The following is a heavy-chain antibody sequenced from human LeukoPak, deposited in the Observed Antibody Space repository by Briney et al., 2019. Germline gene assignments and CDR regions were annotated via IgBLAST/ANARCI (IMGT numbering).Heavy chain of an antibody. V-gene: IGHV7-4-1*02. Sequence: ASVKVSCKASGYTFTSYTMHWVRQAPGQGLEWMGWIHPSTGNPTYAQGFTGRFVFSLDTSVSTTYLQISSLKAEDTAVYFCARAFQSLGGLSLPDYWGQGTLVTVSS. CDR1: GYTFTSYT. D-gene: IGHD3-16*02. J-gene: IGHJ4*02. CDR3: ARAFQSLGGLSLPDY. CDR2: IHPSTGNP.